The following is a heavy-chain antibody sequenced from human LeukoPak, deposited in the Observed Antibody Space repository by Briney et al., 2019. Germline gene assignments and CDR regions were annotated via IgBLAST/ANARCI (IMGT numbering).Heavy chain of an antibody. CDR2: IYYSGST. Sequence: PSETLYLTCTVSGGSISSGDYYWSWIRQPPGKGLEWIGYIYYSGSTYYNPSLKSRVTISVDTSKNQFPLKLSSVTAADTAVYYCARATHSNYFDYWGQGTLVTVSS. CDR3: ARATHSNYFDY. CDR1: GGSISSGDYY. J-gene: IGHJ4*02. V-gene: IGHV4-30-4*01. D-gene: IGHD2/OR15-2a*01.